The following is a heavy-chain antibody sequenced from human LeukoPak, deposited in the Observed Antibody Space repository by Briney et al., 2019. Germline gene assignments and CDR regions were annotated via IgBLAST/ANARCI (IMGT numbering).Heavy chain of an antibody. CDR2: IIHIFGTA. Sequence: GSSVNLSCAASGGTFSSYAISWVRQAPGKGLEWMGGIIHIFGTANYAQKFQGRVTITADESTSTAYMELSSLRSEDTAVYYCASQPYGSGSYYSPHFDYWGQGTLVTVSS. CDR3: ASQPYGSGSYYSPHFDY. J-gene: IGHJ4*02. CDR1: GGTFSSYA. D-gene: IGHD3-10*01. V-gene: IGHV1-69*01.